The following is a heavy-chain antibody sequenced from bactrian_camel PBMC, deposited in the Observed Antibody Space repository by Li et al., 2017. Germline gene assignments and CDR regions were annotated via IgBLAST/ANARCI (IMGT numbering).Heavy chain of an antibody. D-gene: IGHD2*01. CDR3: AARRRGSCLLDWTLYEN. CDR2: ITDGTT. Sequence: HVQLVESGGGSVQPGGSLRLPCAASGYTYSTDCMGWFRQAPGKGREGVAVITDGTTSYTDFVKGRFTISRDNAKSNLYLQMNSLKPEDAATYYCAARRRGSCLLDWTLYENWGQGTQVTVS. CDR1: GYTYSTDC. V-gene: IGHV3S26*01. J-gene: IGHJ4*01.